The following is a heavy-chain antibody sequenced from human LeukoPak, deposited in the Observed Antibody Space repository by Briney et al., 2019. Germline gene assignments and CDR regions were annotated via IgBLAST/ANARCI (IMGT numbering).Heavy chain of an antibody. Sequence: PRASLKPSRKVSGYTPSDLSMDWVRPTPGEGPGWMGGFDTEVRKRIYTQKFQGRPTVSEDTSTDTAYMELSSVRSEDTAGYNCATVLGYYQSFDYWGQGTLVTVSS. CDR1: GYTPSDLS. CDR3: ATVLGYYQSFDY. CDR2: FDTEVRKR. J-gene: IGHJ4*02. D-gene: IGHD1-26*01. V-gene: IGHV1-24*01.